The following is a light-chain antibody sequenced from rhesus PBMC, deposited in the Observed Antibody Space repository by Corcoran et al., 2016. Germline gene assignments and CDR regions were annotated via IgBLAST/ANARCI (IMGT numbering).Light chain of an antibody. CDR2: KAS. J-gene: IGKJ1*01. CDR3: QQCNTAPWT. CDR1: QGISTW. Sequence: DIQMTQSPSSLSASVGDRVTITCRASQGISTWLVWYQQKPGKAPNLLIYKASTLQAGVPSRFSGSGSGPDFTLTISSLQPEDFATYYCQQCNTAPWTFGQGTKVEIK. V-gene: IGKV1-21*01.